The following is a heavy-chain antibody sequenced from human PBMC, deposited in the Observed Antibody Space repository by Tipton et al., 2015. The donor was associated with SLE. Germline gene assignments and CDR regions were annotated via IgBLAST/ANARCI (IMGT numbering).Heavy chain of an antibody. V-gene: IGHV3-23*01. CDR3: AREVLEWLSYYFDY. CDR2: ISGSGSDT. CDR1: GFTFRSYG. J-gene: IGHJ4*02. D-gene: IGHD3-3*01. Sequence: SLRLSCAASGFTFRSYGMNWVRQAPGKGLEWVSSISGSGSDTYYADSVKGRFTISRDNSRNTLYLLMNSLRAEDTAVYYCAREVLEWLSYYFDYWGQGTLVTVSS.